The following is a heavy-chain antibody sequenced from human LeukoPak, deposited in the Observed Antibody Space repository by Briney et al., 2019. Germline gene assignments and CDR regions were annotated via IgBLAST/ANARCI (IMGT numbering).Heavy chain of an antibody. V-gene: IGHV3-48*03. CDR1: GFTFSSYE. Sequence: PGGSLRLSCAASGFTFSSYEMNWVRQAPGKGLEWVSYISSSGSTIYYADSVKGRFTISRDNAKNSLYLQMNSLRAEDTAVYYCARGTVVAAAIFDYWGQGTLVTVSS. D-gene: IGHD2-2*02. J-gene: IGHJ4*02. CDR3: ARGTVVAAAIFDY. CDR2: ISSSGSTI.